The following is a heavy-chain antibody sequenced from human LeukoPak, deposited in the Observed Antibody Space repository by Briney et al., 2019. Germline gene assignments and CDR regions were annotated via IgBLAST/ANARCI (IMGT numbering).Heavy chain of an antibody. D-gene: IGHD2-8*02. CDR1: GDTFTTSY. V-gene: IGHV1-46*01. CDR2: INPSGGST. CDR3: ARNLMQFTGLAY. Sequence: ASVKVSCKASGDTFTTSYMYWVRQAPGQGREWMGAINPSGGSTTYAQQFQGRVSMTRDLSTSTVYMELSSLRSEDTAVYYCARNLMQFTGLAYWGQGTLVTVSS. J-gene: IGHJ4*02.